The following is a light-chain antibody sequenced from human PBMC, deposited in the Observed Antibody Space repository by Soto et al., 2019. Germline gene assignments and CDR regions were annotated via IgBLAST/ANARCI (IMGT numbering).Light chain of an antibody. Sequence: DIVMTQSPLSLPVTPGEPASISCRSSQSLLHSNGYNYLDWYLQKPGQSPQLLIYLGSNRASGVPDRFSGSGSGTDFPLKISRVEAEDVGVYYCMQALQTPITFGVGTKVENK. J-gene: IGKJ4*01. CDR1: QSLLHSNGYNY. CDR2: LGS. CDR3: MQALQTPIT. V-gene: IGKV2-28*01.